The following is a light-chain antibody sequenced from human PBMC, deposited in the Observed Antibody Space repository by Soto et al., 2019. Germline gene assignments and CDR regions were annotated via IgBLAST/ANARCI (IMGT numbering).Light chain of an antibody. J-gene: IGKJ4*01. CDR1: QGVGSY. Sequence: EIVLTQSPATLSLSPGERATLSCRASQGVGSYMAWYQQKPGQAPRLLIYDSFHRATDIPARFSGSGSGTDFTLTITSLEPEDFAVYSCQQRTDWPPGTFGGGTKVEIK. CDR2: DSF. CDR3: QQRTDWPPGT. V-gene: IGKV3-11*01.